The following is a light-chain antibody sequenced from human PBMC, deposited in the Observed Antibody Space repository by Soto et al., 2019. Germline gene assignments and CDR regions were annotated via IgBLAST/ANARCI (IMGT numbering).Light chain of an antibody. V-gene: IGKV1-8*01. Sequence: AIRMTQSPSSFSASTGDRVTITCRASQGISSYLAWYQQKPGKAPKLLIYAASTLQSGVPSRFSGSGSGTDFTLTISCLQSEDFATYYCQQYDYLPITFGQGTRLEIK. CDR3: QQYDYLPIT. CDR2: AAS. CDR1: QGISSY. J-gene: IGKJ5*01.